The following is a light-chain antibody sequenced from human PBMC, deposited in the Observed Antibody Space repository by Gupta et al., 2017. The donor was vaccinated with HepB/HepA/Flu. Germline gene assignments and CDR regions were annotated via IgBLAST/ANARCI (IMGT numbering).Light chain of an antibody. J-gene: IGLJ2*01. Sequence: QSALTQPASVSGSPGQSITISCTGTSSDVGGYNSVSWYKQHTGKAPKLMIYDVSNRPSGVSNRFSGSKSGNTASLTISGLQSEDEAYYYCNSYAGSTTLRFGGATKLTVL. CDR1: SSDVGGYNS. CDR2: DVS. V-gene: IGLV2-14*01. CDR3: NSYAGSTTLR.